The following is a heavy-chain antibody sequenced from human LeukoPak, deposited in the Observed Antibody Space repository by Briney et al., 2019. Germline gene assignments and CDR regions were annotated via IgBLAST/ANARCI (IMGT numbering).Heavy chain of an antibody. CDR2: INHSGST. D-gene: IGHD2-15*01. Sequence: SETLSLTCAVYGGSFSGYYWSWIRQPPGKGLEWIGEINHSGSTNYNPSLKSRVTISVDTSKNQFSLKLSSVTAADTAVHYCARGERSLVAAQFDLWGRGTLVTVSS. J-gene: IGHJ2*01. CDR1: GGSFSGYY. V-gene: IGHV4-34*01. CDR3: ARGERSLVAAQFDL.